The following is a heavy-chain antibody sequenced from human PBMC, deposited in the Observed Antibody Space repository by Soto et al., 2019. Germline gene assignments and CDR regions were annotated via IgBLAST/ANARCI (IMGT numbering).Heavy chain of an antibody. Sequence: QVQLVESGGGLVKPGGSLRLSCAASGFTFSDYYMSWIRQAPGKGLEWVSYISSSSSYTNYADSVKGRFTISRDNAKNSLYLQMNILRAEDTAVYYCARAGCSSTSCYQNRGYFDYWGQGTLVTVSS. CDR2: ISSSSSYT. D-gene: IGHD2-2*01. V-gene: IGHV3-11*06. J-gene: IGHJ4*02. CDR3: ARAGCSSTSCYQNRGYFDY. CDR1: GFTFSDYY.